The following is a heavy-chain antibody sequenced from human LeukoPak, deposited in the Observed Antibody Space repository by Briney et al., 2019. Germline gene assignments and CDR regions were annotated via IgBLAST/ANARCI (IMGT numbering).Heavy chain of an antibody. CDR3: ATGDSSWYLFDY. CDR2: FDPEDGET. V-gene: IGHV1-24*01. D-gene: IGHD6-13*01. J-gene: IGHJ4*02. CDR1: GYTLTELS. Sequence: GASVKVSCKVSGYTLTELSMHWVRQAPGKGLEWMGGFDPEDGETIYAQKFQGRVTVTEDTSTDTAYMELSSLRSEDTAVYYCATGDSSWYLFDYWGQGTLVTVSS.